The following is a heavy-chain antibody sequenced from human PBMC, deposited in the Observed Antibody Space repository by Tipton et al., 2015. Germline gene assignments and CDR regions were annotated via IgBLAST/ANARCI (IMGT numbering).Heavy chain of an antibody. J-gene: IGHJ4*02. CDR1: GYSFTSYW. CDR3: ARSVSPAVITFDY. Sequence: QLVQSGAEVKKPGESLKISCKGSGYSFTSYWIGWVRQMPGKGLGWMGLIYPDDSDTRYSPSFQGQVTISADKSINTAYLQWTSLKASDTAMYYCARSVSPAVITFDYWGQGTLVTVSS. CDR2: IYPDDSDT. V-gene: IGHV5-51*01. D-gene: IGHD2-2*01.